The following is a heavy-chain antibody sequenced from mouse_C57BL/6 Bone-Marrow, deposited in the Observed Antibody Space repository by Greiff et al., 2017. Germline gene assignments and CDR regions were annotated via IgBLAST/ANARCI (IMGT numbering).Heavy chain of an antibody. J-gene: IGHJ2*01. V-gene: IGHV5-6*01. Sequence: EVMLVESGGDLVKPGGSLKLSCAASGFTFSSYGMSWVRQTPGKRLEWVATISSGGSYTNYPDSVKGRFTISRDNAKNTQYLQMSSLKSEDTAMYYCARLDPRKKDYWGQGTTLTVSS. CDR2: ISSGGSYT. CDR1: GFTFSSYG. CDR3: ARLDPRKKDY.